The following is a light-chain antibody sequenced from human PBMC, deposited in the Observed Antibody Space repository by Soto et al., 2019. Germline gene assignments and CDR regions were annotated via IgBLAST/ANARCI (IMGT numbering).Light chain of an antibody. CDR1: AGAVTSAYY. V-gene: IGLV7-43*01. CDR3: LLYYGGAQVL. J-gene: IGLJ2*01. Sequence: QAVVTQEPSLTVSPGGTVTLTCASSAGAVTSAYYTNWLQQKPGQAPRALIYSTSEKHSWTPARFSGSLLGGKAALTLSAGQPEEEADYYCLLYYGGAQVLFGGGTKLTVL. CDR2: STS.